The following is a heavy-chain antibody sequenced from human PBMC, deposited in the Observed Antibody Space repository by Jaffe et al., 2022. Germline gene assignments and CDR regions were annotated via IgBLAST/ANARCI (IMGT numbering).Heavy chain of an antibody. Sequence: QVQLQQWGAGLLKPSETLSLTCAVYGGSFSGYYWSWIRQPPGKGLEWIGEINHSGSTNYNPSLKSRVTISVDTSKNQFSLKLSSVTAADTAVYYCARAFRIIQLWRRGDTYYFDYWGQGTLVTVSS. V-gene: IGHV4-34*01. J-gene: IGHJ4*02. CDR2: INHSGST. CDR1: GGSFSGYY. CDR3: ARAFRIIQLWRRGDTYYFDY. D-gene: IGHD5-18*01.